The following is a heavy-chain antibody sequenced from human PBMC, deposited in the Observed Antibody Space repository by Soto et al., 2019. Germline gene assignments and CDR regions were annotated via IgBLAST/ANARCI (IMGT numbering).Heavy chain of an antibody. J-gene: IGHJ3*01. D-gene: IGHD3-10*01. CDR2: ISGSGGST. CDR3: TTDPGDYYGSGIILY. V-gene: IGHV3-23*01. CDR1: GFTFSSYA. Sequence: EVQLLESGGGLVQPGGSLRLSCAASGFTFSSYAMSWVRQAPGKGLEWVSAISGSGGSTYYADSVKGRFTISRDNSKNTLYLQMNSLRAEDTAVYYCTTDPGDYYGSGIILYWGQGTMVTVSS.